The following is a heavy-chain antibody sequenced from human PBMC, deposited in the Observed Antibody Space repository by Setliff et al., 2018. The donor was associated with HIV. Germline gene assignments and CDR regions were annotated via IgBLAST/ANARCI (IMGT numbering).Heavy chain of an antibody. Sequence: SETLSLTCTVSGGSISTYYWSWIRQPPGKGLEWIGSIYFTGSSDNNPSLKSRVTLSVDTSKHQFSLKLSSVTAADAAVYYCARVQMAYAAFDVWGQGTMVTV. CDR1: GGSISTYY. CDR2: IYFTGSS. CDR3: ARVQMAYAAFDV. J-gene: IGHJ3*01. D-gene: IGHD4-17*01. V-gene: IGHV4-59*01.